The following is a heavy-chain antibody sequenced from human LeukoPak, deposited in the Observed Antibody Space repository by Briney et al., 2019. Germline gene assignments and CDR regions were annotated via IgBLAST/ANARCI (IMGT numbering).Heavy chain of an antibody. V-gene: IGHV4-59*01. Sequence: SETLSLTCTVSGGSISSCYWSWIRQPPGKGLEWIGYIYYSGSTNYNPSLKSRVTISVDTSKNQFSLKLSSVTAADTAVYYCASSYSSSSRWFDPWGQGTPVTVSS. J-gene: IGHJ5*02. CDR2: IYYSGST. D-gene: IGHD6-6*01. CDR3: ASSYSSSSRWFDP. CDR1: GGSISSCY.